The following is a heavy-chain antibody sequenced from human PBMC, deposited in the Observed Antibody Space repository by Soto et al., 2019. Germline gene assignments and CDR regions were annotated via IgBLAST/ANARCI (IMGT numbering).Heavy chain of an antibody. V-gene: IGHV1-69*13. CDR3: ATASKCSARLSCEYYYYGMDV. CDR2: TIPIFGTA. J-gene: IGHJ6*02. D-gene: IGHD3-10*02. CDR1: GGTFSSYA. Sequence: GASVKVSCKASGGTFSSYAISWVRQAPGQGLEWMGGTIPIFGTANYAQKFQGRVTITADESTSTAYMELSSLRSEDTAVYYCATASKCSARLSCEYYYYGMDVWGQGTTVTVSS.